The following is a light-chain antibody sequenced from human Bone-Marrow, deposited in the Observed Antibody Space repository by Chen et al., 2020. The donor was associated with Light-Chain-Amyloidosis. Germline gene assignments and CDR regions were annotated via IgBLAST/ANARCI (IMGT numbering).Light chain of an antibody. CDR3: SSYTITNTLV. J-gene: IGLJ1*01. Sequence: SALTQPPSVSGSPGQSTTISCTGTSCDVGGDNHVSWYQQHPDQAPNLMIYEVTNRPPWVPDRFSGSKSDNTASLTISGLQTEDEADYFCSSYTITNTLVFGSGTRVTVL. V-gene: IGLV2-14*01. CDR1: SCDVGGDNH. CDR2: EVT.